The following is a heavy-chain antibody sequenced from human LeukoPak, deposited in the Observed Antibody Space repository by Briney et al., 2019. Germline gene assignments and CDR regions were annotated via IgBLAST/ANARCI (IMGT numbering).Heavy chain of an antibody. Sequence: SQTLSLTCTVSGGSISSGSYYWSWIRQPPGKGLEWIGYIYYSGGTNYNPSLKSRVTISVDTSKNQFSLKLSSVTAADTAVYYCARLPRIAAAGPIDYWGQGTLVTVSS. CDR3: ARLPRIAAAGPIDY. CDR1: GGSISSGSYY. D-gene: IGHD6-13*01. V-gene: IGHV4-61*01. CDR2: IYYSGGT. J-gene: IGHJ4*02.